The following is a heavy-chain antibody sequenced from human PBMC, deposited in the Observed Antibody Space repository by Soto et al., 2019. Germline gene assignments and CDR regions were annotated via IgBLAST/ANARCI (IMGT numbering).Heavy chain of an antibody. Sequence: SETLSLTCAVYGKSLSGYYWSWIRQPPGKALEWIGEINHSGNTNYNPSLKSRVTISEDTSKSQFSLKVNSMTAADTAVYYCARYRREAVAGYTLDNWGQGILVTVSS. CDR1: GKSLSGYY. CDR2: INHSGNT. V-gene: IGHV4-34*01. J-gene: IGHJ4*02. CDR3: ARYRREAVAGYTLDN. D-gene: IGHD6-13*01.